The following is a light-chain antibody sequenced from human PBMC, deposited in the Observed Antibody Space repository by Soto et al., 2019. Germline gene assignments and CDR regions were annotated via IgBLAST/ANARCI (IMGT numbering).Light chain of an antibody. CDR2: DNN. CDR1: SSNIGNNY. J-gene: IGLJ1*01. Sequence: QSVLTQPPSVSAAPGQKVTISCSGSSSNIGNNYVSRYQQLPGTAPKLLIYDNNKRPSGIPDRFSGSKSGTSATLGITGLQTGDEADYYCGTWDSSLSAVFGTGTKVTVL. V-gene: IGLV1-51*01. CDR3: GTWDSSLSAV.